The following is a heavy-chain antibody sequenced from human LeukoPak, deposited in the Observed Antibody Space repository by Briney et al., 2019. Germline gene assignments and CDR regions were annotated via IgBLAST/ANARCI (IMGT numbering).Heavy chain of an antibody. CDR1: GYTFTSYG. D-gene: IGHD3-16*01. J-gene: IGHJ5*02. CDR2: ISAYNGNT. CDR3: ARVGKAGGRSETSWFDP. Sequence: ASVKVSCKASGYTFTSYGISWVRQAPGQGLEWMGWISAYNGNTNYAQKLQGRVTMTTDTSTSTAYMELRSLRSDDTAVYYCARVGKAGGRSETSWFDPWGQGTLVTVSS. V-gene: IGHV1-18*01.